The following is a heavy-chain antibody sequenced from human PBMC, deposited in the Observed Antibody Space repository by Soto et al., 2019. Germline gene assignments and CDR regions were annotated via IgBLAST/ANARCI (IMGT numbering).Heavy chain of an antibody. V-gene: IGHV3-23*01. D-gene: IGHD5-12*01. J-gene: IGHJ4*02. CDR2: ISGSGGST. Sequence: GALRLSCAASGFTFSSYAMSWVRQAPGKGLEWVSAISGSGGSTYYADSVKGRFTISRDNSKNTLYLQMNSLRAEDTAVYYCAKMGYVDIVATIPALDYWGQGTLVTVSS. CDR3: AKMGYVDIVATIPALDY. CDR1: GFTFSSYA.